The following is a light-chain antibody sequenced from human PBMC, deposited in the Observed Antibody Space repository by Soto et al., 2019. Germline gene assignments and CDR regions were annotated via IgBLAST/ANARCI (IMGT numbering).Light chain of an antibody. CDR1: SSDVGGYNY. V-gene: IGLV2-8*01. CDR3: SSYAASNKLGV. CDR2: EVS. J-gene: IGLJ2*01. Sequence: QSVLTQPPSASGSPGQSVTISCIGTSSDVGGYNYVSWYQQHPGKAPKLMIYEVSKRPSGVPDRFSGSKSGNTSSLTVSGLQAEDEADYYCSSYAASNKLGVFGGGTQLTVL.